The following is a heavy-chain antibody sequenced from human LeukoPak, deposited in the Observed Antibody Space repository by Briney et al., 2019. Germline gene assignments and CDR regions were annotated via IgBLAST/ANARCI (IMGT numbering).Heavy chain of an antibody. CDR3: ARDHRGYYYDSSGYYLDY. CDR2: INQDGSQK. Sequence: GGSLRLSCAASGFTFGSCWMNWVRQTPGKGLEWVANINQDGSQKFYVDSVKGRFTISRDNAKNSLYLQMNSLRAEDTAVYYCARDHRGYYYDSSGYYLDYWGQGTLVTVSS. D-gene: IGHD3-22*01. CDR1: GFTFGSCW. J-gene: IGHJ4*02. V-gene: IGHV3-7*01.